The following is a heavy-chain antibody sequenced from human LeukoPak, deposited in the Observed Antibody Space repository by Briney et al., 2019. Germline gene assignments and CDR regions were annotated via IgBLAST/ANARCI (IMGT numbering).Heavy chain of an antibody. D-gene: IGHD3-9*01. J-gene: IGHJ4*02. CDR1: GYTFTGYY. V-gene: IGHV1-2*02. CDR2: INPNSGGT. CDR3: ASRANSRYPYYLDW. Sequence: VASVKVSCKASGYTFTGYYMHWVRQAPGQGLEWMGWINPNSGGTNYAQKFQGRVTMTRDTSISTAYMELSRLRSDDTAVYYCASRANSRYPYYLDWWGQGTLVTVSS.